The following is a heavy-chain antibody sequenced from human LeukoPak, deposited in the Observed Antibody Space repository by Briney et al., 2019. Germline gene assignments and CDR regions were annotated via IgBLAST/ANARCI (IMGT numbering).Heavy chain of an antibody. V-gene: IGHV4-34*01. CDR2: VNHSGST. CDR3: ARGLYSGPYFDY. CDR1: GGSFSDYY. Sequence: SETLSLTCAVYGGSFSDYYWSWIRQPPGKGLEWIGEVNHSGSTDYNPSLKSRVTISVDASKNQFSLKLSSVTAADTAVYYCARGLYSGPYFDYWGQGTLVTVSS. J-gene: IGHJ4*02. D-gene: IGHD3-10*01.